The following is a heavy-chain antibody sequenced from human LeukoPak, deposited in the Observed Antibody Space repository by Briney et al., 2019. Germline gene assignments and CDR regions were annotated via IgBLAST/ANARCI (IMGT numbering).Heavy chain of an antibody. CDR3: ARASPQWELQTGFDY. CDR1: GYTFTSYY. V-gene: IGHV1-69*04. D-gene: IGHD1-26*01. CDR2: IIPTLGIA. J-gene: IGHJ4*02. Sequence: ASVKVSCKASGYTFTSYYMHWVRQAPGQGLEWMGRIIPTLGIANYAQKFQGRVTITADKSTSTAYMELSSLRSEDTAVYYCARASPQWELQTGFDYWGQGTLVTVSS.